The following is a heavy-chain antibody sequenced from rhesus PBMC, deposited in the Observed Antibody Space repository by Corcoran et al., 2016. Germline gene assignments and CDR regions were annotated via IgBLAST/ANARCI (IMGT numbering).Heavy chain of an antibody. Sequence: QLQLQESGPGLVKPSETLSPTCAVSGGSISGYWWSWIRQPPGKGREWIGCIDSSGSTDYHPSLRSRVTISRATSKNQCSLKLSSVTAPDTAVYYCARRVPPFDYWGQGVLVTVSS. V-gene: IGHV4-165*01. D-gene: IGHD2-15*01. CDR3: ARRVPPFDY. CDR2: IDSSGST. J-gene: IGHJ4*01. CDR1: GGSISGYW.